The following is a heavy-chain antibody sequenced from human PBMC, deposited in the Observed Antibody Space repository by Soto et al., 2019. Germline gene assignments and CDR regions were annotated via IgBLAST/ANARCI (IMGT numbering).Heavy chain of an antibody. CDR3: AREGGDSSSWYFGY. J-gene: IGHJ4*02. Sequence: PSQTLSLTCAISGDSVSSNSAAWNWVRQSPSRGLEWLGRTYYRSKWNNDYAVSVKRRITINPDTSKNQFSLQLNSVTPEDTAVYYCAREGGDSSSWYFGYSGPGTMVTVSS. CDR1: GDSVSSNSAA. CDR2: TYYRSKWNN. D-gene: IGHD6-13*01. V-gene: IGHV6-1*01.